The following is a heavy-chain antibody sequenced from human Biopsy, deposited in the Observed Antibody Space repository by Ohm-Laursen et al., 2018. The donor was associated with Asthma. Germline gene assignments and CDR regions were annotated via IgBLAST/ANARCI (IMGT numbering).Heavy chain of an antibody. D-gene: IGHD3-10*01. CDR3: ARAVDYSHYYGIDV. V-gene: IGHV1-18*01. J-gene: IGHJ6*02. CDR2: ISVYNGNT. Sequence: ASVKVSCKTSGYTFNSAGITCVRQAPGQGLEWMGWISVYNGNTKVAQKLQDRVTMITDISTSTAYMELRSLRSDDTAVYFCARAVDYSHYYGIDVWGQGTTVTVS. CDR1: GYTFNSAG.